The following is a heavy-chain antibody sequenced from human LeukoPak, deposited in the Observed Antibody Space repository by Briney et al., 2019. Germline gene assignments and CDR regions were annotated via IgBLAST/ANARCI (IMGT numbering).Heavy chain of an antibody. CDR3: AREGRWELRYYFDY. CDR1: GFTFSFYG. Sequence: PGGSLRLSCSASGFTFSFYGMHWVRQAPGKGLVYVSAISSNGGSTYYADSVKGRFTISRDNSKNSLYLQMNSLRAEDTAVYYCAREGRWELRYYFDYWGQGTLVTVSS. J-gene: IGHJ4*02. CDR2: ISSNGGST. D-gene: IGHD1-26*01. V-gene: IGHV3-64*04.